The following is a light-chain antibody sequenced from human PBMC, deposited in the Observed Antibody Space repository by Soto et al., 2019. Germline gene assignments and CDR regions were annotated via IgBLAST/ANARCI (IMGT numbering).Light chain of an antibody. CDR2: SNN. Sequence: SGLTQPPPASGTPGQGVTTSCSGSSSKIGSNTVNWYQQLPGTAPKLLIYSNNQRPSGVPDRFSGSKSGTSASLAISGLQSEDEADYYCAAWDDSLNGSYVFGTGTKVTVL. J-gene: IGLJ1*01. CDR1: SSKIGSNT. CDR3: AAWDDSLNGSYV. V-gene: IGLV1-44*01.